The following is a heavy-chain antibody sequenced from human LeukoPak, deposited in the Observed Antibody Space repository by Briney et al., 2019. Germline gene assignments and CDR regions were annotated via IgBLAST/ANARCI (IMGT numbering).Heavy chain of an antibody. D-gene: IGHD2-8*01. J-gene: IGHJ6*03. CDR1: GGTFSSYA. CDR3: ARGPCTNGVCYREDYYYMDV. Sequence: GASVKVSCKASGGTFSSYAISWVRQAPGQGLEWMGGIIPIFGIANYAQKFQGRVTITTDKSTSTAYMELGRLRSEDTAVYYCARGPCTNGVCYREDYYYMDVWGKGTTVTVSS. V-gene: IGHV1-69*17. CDR2: IIPIFGIA.